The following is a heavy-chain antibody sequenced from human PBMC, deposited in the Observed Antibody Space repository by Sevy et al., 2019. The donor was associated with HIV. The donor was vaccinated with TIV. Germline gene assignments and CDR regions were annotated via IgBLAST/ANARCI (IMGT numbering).Heavy chain of an antibody. CDR3: AMDGSDY. Sequence: GGSLRLSCAASGFTFSTSWMSWVRQAPGKGLEWVANIKPDGSEKYYVDSVKGRFTISRDNANNSLYLQLNSLRTEDTAVYYCAMDGSDYWGREPWSPSPQ. J-gene: IGHJ4*02. CDR1: GFTFSTSW. V-gene: IGHV3-7*04. CDR2: IKPDGSEK.